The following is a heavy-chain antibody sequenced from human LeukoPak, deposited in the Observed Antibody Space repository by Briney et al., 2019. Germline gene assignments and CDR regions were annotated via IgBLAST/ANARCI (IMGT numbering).Heavy chain of an antibody. CDR2: IYPGDSDT. CDR3: PRLGHYYDSSGYHKYYFDY. D-gene: IGHD3-22*01. V-gene: IGHV5-51*01. Sequence: GESLKISCKGSGYSFTSYWIGWVRQMPGKGLEWMGIIYPGDSDTRYSPSFQGQVTISADKSISTAYLQWSSLKASDTAMYYCPRLGHYYDSSGYHKYYFDYWGQGTLVTVSS. CDR1: GYSFTSYW. J-gene: IGHJ4*02.